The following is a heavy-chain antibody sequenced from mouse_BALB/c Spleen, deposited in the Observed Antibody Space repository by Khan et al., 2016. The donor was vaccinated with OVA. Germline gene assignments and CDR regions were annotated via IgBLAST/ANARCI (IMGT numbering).Heavy chain of an antibody. CDR3: KRKEYYDYDAFPY. V-gene: IGHV3-2*02. CDR1: GYSITSEYA. D-gene: IGHD2-4*01. CDR2: INYSGNT. J-gene: IGHJ3*01. Sequence: EVQLQESGPGLVKPSQSLSLTCTVTGYSITSEYAWNWIRHFPGNKLEWMGYINYSGNTRYNPSLKSRISITRDTSKNPFFLQLNSGTTEETDTYYCKRKEYYDYDAFPYWGQGTVVTVSA.